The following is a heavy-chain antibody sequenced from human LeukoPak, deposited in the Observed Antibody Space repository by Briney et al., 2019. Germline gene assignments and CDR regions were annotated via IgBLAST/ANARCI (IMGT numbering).Heavy chain of an antibody. D-gene: IGHD2-8*02. CDR2: IFSNDEK. CDR3: ARALLVDYNFDY. Sequence: SRPVLVKPTKTLTLTCTVSGFSLTNAGLGVSWIRQPPGKALEWLAHIFSNDEKSYRTSLKSRLTISKDTSKSQVALIMTNMDPVDTATYYCARALLVDYNFDYWGQGTLVTVSS. V-gene: IGHV2-26*01. CDR1: GFSLTNAGLG. J-gene: IGHJ4*02.